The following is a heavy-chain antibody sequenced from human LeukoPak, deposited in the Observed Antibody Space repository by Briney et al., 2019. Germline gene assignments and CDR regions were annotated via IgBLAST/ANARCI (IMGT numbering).Heavy chain of an antibody. CDR3: AKPPLEYCGGDCSYFFDN. D-gene: IGHD2-21*02. Sequence: GGSLRLSCAASGFSFSNYALSWVRQAPGKGLEWVSSMGGSTGNTYYSDSVKGRFTISRDNSKNTLYLQMKSLRGDDTAVYYCAKPPLEYCGGDCSYFFDNWGQGTLVTVSS. CDR1: GFSFSNYA. J-gene: IGHJ4*02. V-gene: IGHV3-23*01. CDR2: MGGSTGNT.